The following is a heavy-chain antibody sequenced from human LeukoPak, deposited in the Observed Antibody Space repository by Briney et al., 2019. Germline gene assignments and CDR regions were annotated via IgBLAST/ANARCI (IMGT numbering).Heavy chain of an antibody. CDR2: INPRGST. Sequence: SETLSLTCAVYGGSFSGYYWSWIRQPPGKGLEWIGEINPRGSTNYNPSLKSRVTLSADTSKNQFSLTLNSVTAADTAVYYCARRRLGYYFDYWGQGTLVTVSS. CDR1: GGSFSGYY. V-gene: IGHV4-34*01. J-gene: IGHJ4*02. D-gene: IGHD5-24*01. CDR3: ARRRLGYYFDY.